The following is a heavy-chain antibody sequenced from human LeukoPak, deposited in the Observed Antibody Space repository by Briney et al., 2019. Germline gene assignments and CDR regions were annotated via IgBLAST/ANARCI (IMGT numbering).Heavy chain of an antibody. V-gene: IGHV3-48*03. D-gene: IGHD2-15*01. CDR2: ISSSGSTI. Sequence: GGSLRLSCAASGFTFSSYEMNWVRQAPGKGLEGVSYISSSGSTIYYADSVKGRFTIYRDNAKNSLYLQMNSLRAEDTAVYYCARIGYCSGGSCYSLGLFDYWGQGTLVTVSS. CDR3: ARIGYCSGGSCYSLGLFDY. CDR1: GFTFSSYE. J-gene: IGHJ4*02.